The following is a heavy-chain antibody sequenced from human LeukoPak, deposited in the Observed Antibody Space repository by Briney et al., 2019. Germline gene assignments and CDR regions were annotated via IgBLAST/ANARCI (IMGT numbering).Heavy chain of an antibody. CDR2: IYYSGSI. D-gene: IGHD5-12*01. V-gene: IGHV4-59*01. CDR1: GGSISSYY. Sequence: SSETLSLTCTVSGGSISSYYWSWIRQPPGKGLEWIGYIYYSGSINYNPSLKSRVTISVDTSKNQFSLKLSSVTAADTAVYYCARGATGSGYLEYYFDYWGQGTLVTVSS. CDR3: ARGATGSGYLEYYFDY. J-gene: IGHJ4*02.